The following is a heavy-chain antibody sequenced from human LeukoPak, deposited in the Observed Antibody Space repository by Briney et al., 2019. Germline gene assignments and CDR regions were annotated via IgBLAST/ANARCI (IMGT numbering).Heavy chain of an antibody. J-gene: IGHJ4*02. CDR1: GFTFSSYS. Sequence: GGSLRLSCAASGFTFSSYSMNWVRQAPGKGLEWVSYISSSSRTIYYADSVKGRFTISRDNAKNSLHLQMNSLRAEDTAVYYCARDLNWNDGGDFDYWGQGTLVTVSS. CDR2: ISSSSRTI. CDR3: ARDLNWNDGGDFDY. D-gene: IGHD1-20*01. V-gene: IGHV3-48*04.